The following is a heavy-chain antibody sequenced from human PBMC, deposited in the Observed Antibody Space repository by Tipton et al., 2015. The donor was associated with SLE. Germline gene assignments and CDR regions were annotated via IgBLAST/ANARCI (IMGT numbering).Heavy chain of an antibody. CDR3: ASSVISSSWSVGVY. CDR2: INHSGGT. J-gene: IGHJ4*02. CDR1: GGSFSGSY. V-gene: IGHV4-34*01. D-gene: IGHD6-13*01. Sequence: TLSLTYAVYGGSFSGSYWSWLRQPPGKWLAWIGEINHSGGTNYNPSLKSRVTISVDTSKNQFSLKLSSVTAADTAVYYCASSVISSSWSVGVYWGQGTLVTVS.